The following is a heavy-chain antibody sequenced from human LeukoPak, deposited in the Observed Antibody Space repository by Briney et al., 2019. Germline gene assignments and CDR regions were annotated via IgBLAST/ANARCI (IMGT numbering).Heavy chain of an antibody. J-gene: IGHJ4*02. CDR2: ISYDGGSI. D-gene: IGHD1-26*01. V-gene: IGHV3-30*18. Sequence: PGGSLRLSCAASGFTFSSYGMPWVRQAPGKGLEWVAVISYDGGSIYYADSVKGRFTISRDDSKNTLFLQMNSLSAEDTAVYYCAKQEIGTTWSVGYWGQGTLVTVSS. CDR3: AKQEIGTTWSVGY. CDR1: GFTFSSYG.